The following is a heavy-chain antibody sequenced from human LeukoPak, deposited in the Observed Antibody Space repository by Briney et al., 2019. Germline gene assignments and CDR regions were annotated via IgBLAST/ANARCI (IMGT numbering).Heavy chain of an antibody. CDR3: TRDRPNYHESNGHYYNRDGDH. CDR2: MCGWAGRT. J-gene: IGHJ5*02. CDR1: GYTFEIYD. V-gene: IGHV3-23*01. Sequence: PGGSLSLSCGVSGYTFEIYDKRWVPLARGKGVEWFANMCGWAGRTLYEHSEKARLTIYRDNSKIVLYLQMNSLRAEDTDIYYCTRDRPNYHESNGHYYNRDGDHWGQGTLVTVSS. D-gene: IGHD3-22*01.